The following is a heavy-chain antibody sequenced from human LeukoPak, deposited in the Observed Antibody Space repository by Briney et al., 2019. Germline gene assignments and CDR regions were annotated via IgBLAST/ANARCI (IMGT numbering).Heavy chain of an antibody. Sequence: GESLRLSCTASGFTFSTYAMSWVRQAPGEGLEWVSGISGSGGSTYYTDSVKGRFTISRDSSKNTLHLQMSSLRAEDAALYYCVKDRCDRTTCPEVWGQGTLVTVSS. CDR1: GFTFSTYA. CDR3: VKDRCDRTTCPEV. V-gene: IGHV3-23*01. CDR2: ISGSGGST. D-gene: IGHD2-2*01. J-gene: IGHJ4*02.